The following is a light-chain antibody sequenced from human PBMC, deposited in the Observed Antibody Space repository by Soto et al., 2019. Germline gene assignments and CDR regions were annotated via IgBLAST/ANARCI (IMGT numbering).Light chain of an antibody. CDR3: MQALQTPKT. Sequence: DIVMTQSPLSLPVTPGEPASISCRSSQSLLHSNGYNYLDWYLQKPGQSTQLLIYLGSNRASGVPDMFSGSGSGTDFTLEISRVEAEDVGVYFCMQALQTPKTFGPGTKVDIK. V-gene: IGKV2-28*01. J-gene: IGKJ3*01. CDR1: QSLLHSNGYNY. CDR2: LGS.